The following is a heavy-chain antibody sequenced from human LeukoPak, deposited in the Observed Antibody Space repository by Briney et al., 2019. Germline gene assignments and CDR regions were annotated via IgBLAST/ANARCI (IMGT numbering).Heavy chain of an antibody. Sequence: GGSLRLSCAASDFSFITYAMSWVRQAPGKGLEWVSSISGGGDATYYADSVKGRFTISRDNSKNTLYLQMNSLRVEDTAVYYCARDQAAGLYSSGWLDFWGRGTLVTVSS. J-gene: IGHJ5*01. CDR2: ISGGGDAT. V-gene: IGHV3-23*01. CDR1: DFSFITYA. D-gene: IGHD6-19*01. CDR3: ARDQAAGLYSSGWLDF.